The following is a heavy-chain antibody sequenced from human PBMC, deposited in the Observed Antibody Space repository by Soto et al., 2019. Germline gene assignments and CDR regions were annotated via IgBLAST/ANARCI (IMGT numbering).Heavy chain of an antibody. V-gene: IGHV3-30-3*01. J-gene: IGHJ4*02. CDR2: ISYDGTNK. CDR3: ARVLVYFDFWSGIDY. D-gene: IGHD3-3*01. CDR1: GFTFSSYA. Sequence: GGSLRLSCVGSGFTFSSYAMHWVRQAPGKGLEWVAVISYDGTNKHYADSVKGRFTISRDNYKTTLYLQMNGLRTEDTAMYYCARVLVYFDFWSGIDYWGQGALVTV.